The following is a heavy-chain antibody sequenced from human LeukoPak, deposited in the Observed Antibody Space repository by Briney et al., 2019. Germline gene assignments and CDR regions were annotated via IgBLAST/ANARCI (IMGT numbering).Heavy chain of an antibody. D-gene: IGHD2/OR15-2a*01. Sequence: GGSLRLSCAASGFTFSSYWMSWVRQAPGKGLEWVANVKQDGSEKYYVDSVKGRFTISRDNAKNSVYLQMNSLRAEDTAVYYCAREPRDGRYYGDYFDYWGQGTRVTVSS. V-gene: IGHV3-7*01. J-gene: IGHJ4*02. CDR2: VKQDGSEK. CDR3: AREPRDGRYYGDYFDY. CDR1: GFTFSSYW.